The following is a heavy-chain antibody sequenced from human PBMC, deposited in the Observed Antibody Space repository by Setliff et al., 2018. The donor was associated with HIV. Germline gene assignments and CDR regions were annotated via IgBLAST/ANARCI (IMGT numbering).Heavy chain of an antibody. CDR2: IIPILGIA. V-gene: IGHV1-69*10. CDR1: GGTFSSYA. CDR3: ARAGIAAGEAFDI. J-gene: IGHJ3*02. Sequence: SVKVSCKASGGTFSSYAISWVRQAPGQGLEWMGGIIPILGIANYAQKFQGRVTITADKSTSTAYMELSSLRSEDMAVYYCARAGIAAGEAFDIWGQGTMVTVSS. D-gene: IGHD6-13*01.